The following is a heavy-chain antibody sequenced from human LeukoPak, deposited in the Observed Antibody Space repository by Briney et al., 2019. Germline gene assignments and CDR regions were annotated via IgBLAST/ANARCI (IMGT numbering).Heavy chain of an antibody. D-gene: IGHD2-2*01. J-gene: IGHJ6*03. CDR1: GYTFTGYY. Sequence: ASVKVSCKASGYTFTGYYMHWVRQAPGQGLEWMGRINPNSAGTNYAQKFQGRVTMTRDTSISTAYMELSRLRSDDTAVYYCARQSLVNYYYYYMDVWGKGTTVTVSS. CDR2: INPNSAGT. V-gene: IGHV1-2*06. CDR3: ARQSLVNYYYYYMDV.